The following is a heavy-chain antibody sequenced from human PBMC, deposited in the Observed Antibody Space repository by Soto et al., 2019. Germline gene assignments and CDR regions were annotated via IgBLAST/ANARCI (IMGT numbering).Heavy chain of an antibody. J-gene: IGHJ3*02. Sequence: PGGSLRLSCAASGFTLSSHRLIWVRQVPGKGLEWVSYISYSISTIDYADSVKGRFTISTDNVKNSLYLQMNSLRDEDTAEYYCARGLGMADAFDIWGQGTMVTVSS. D-gene: IGHD2-8*01. V-gene: IGHV3-48*02. CDR1: GFTLSSHR. CDR3: ARGLGMADAFDI. CDR2: ISYSISTI.